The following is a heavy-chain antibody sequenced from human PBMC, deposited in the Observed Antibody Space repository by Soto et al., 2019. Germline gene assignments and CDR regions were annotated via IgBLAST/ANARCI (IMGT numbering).Heavy chain of an antibody. CDR1: GYTFTSYY. D-gene: IGHD3-3*01. CDR3: ARELVTIFGVATSQEYFQH. CDR2: INPSGGST. Sequence: ASVKVSCKASGYTFTSYYMHWVRQAPGQGLEWMGIINPSGGSTSYAQKFQGRVTMTRDTSTSTVYMELSSLRSEDTAVYYCARELVTIFGVATSQEYFQHWGQGTLVTVSS. V-gene: IGHV1-46*01. J-gene: IGHJ1*01.